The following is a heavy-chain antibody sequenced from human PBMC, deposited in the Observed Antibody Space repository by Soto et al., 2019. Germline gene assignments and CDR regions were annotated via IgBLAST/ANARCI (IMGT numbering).Heavy chain of an antibody. V-gene: IGHV3-30-3*01. D-gene: IGHD6-13*01. CDR3: ARGRSIAAAGTSLTAYDYYYGMDV. CDR1: GFTFSSYA. Sequence: QVQLVESGGGVVQPGRSLRLSCAASGFTFSSYAMHWVRQAPGKGLEWVAVISYDGSNKYYADSVKGRFTISRDNSKNTLYQQMNSRRAEDTAVYYCARGRSIAAAGTSLTAYDYYYGMDVWGQGTTVTVSS. CDR2: ISYDGSNK. J-gene: IGHJ6*02.